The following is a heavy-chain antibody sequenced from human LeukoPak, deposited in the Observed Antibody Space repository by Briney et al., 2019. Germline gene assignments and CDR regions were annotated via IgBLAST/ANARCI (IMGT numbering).Heavy chain of an antibody. Sequence: GGSLRLSCAASGFTFSSYEMNWVRQAPGKGLEWVSYISSSGSTIYYADSVKGRFTISRDSAKNSLYLQMNSLRAEDTAVYYCARVRINHGWFDPWGQGTLVTVSS. CDR3: ARVRINHGWFDP. J-gene: IGHJ5*02. CDR2: ISSSGSTI. V-gene: IGHV3-48*03. D-gene: IGHD1-14*01. CDR1: GFTFSSYE.